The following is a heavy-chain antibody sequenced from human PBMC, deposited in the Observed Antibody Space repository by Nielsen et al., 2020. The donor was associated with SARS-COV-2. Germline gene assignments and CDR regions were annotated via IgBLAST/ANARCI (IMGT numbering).Heavy chain of an antibody. D-gene: IGHD1-26*01. CDR2: ISGSGGST. CDR3: AKDQWELLTYYYYYYMDV. Sequence: GGSLRLSCAASGFTFSSYSMNWVRQAPGKGLEWVSAISGSGGSTYYADSVKGRFTISRDNSKNTLYLQMNSLRAEDTAVYYCAKDQWELLTYYYYYYMDVWGKGTTVTVSS. CDR1: GFTFSSYS. V-gene: IGHV3-23*01. J-gene: IGHJ6*03.